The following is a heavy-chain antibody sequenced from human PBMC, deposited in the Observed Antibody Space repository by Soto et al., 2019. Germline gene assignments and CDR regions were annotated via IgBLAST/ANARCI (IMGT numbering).Heavy chain of an antibody. CDR2: IYPGDSDT. CDR3: AREYYDFWSGYSRALPDYYYYGMDV. V-gene: IGHV5-51*01. Sequence: GASLKISCKGSGYSFTSYWIGWVRQMPVKGLEWMGIIYPGDSDTRYSPSFQGQVTISADKSISTAYLQWSSLKASDTAMYYCAREYYDFWSGYSRALPDYYYYGMDVWGQGTTVTVSS. CDR1: GYSFTSYW. D-gene: IGHD3-3*01. J-gene: IGHJ6*02.